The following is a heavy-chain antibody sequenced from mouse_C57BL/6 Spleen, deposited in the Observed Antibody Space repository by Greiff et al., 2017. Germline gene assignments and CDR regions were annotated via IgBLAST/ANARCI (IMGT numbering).Heavy chain of an antibody. CDR3: TREVTTVFDY. Sequence: QVQLQQSGAELVRPGASVTLSCKASGYTFTDYEMHWVKQTPVHGLEWIGAIDPETGGTAYNQKFKGKAILTADKSSSTAYMELRSLTSEDSAVYYCTREVTTVFDYWGQGTTLTVSS. CDR1: GYTFTDYE. V-gene: IGHV1-15*01. D-gene: IGHD1-1*01. J-gene: IGHJ2*01. CDR2: IDPETGGT.